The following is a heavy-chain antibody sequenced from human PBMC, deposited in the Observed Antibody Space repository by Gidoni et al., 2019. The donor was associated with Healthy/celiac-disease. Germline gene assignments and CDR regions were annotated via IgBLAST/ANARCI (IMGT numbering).Heavy chain of an antibody. Sequence: EVRLWEYGGGWVHHGGYLRRSCPAYRLPFGSYWMSWVRQAPGKGLEWVANIKQDGSAKYYVDSVKGRFTISRDNAKNSLYLQMNSLRAEDTAVYYCARGGRGYSYGNYYYYGMDVWGQGTTVTASS. J-gene: IGHJ6*02. CDR2: IKQDGSAK. CDR1: RLPFGSYW. V-gene: IGHV3-7*03. CDR3: ARGGRGYSYGNYYYYGMDV. D-gene: IGHD5-18*01.